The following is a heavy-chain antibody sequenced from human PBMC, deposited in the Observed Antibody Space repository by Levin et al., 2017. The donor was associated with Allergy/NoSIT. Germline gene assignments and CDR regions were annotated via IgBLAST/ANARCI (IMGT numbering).Heavy chain of an antibody. J-gene: IGHJ5*02. Sequence: GGSLRLSCVASGFTFSDSWMTWVRQPLGKGLEWVANIKPDGGEKYYAESVKGRFTISRDNAKNSLFLQMNYLGTDDTALYFCARDTTVGGEAWGQGTLVTVSS. CDR1: GFTFSDSW. CDR3: ARDTTVGGEA. CDR2: IKPDGGEK. V-gene: IGHV3-7*03. D-gene: IGHD4-11*01.